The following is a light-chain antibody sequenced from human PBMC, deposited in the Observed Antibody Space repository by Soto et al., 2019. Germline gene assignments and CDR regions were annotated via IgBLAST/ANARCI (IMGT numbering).Light chain of an antibody. V-gene: IGKV3-20*01. CDR3: QQYGTSRVT. CDR1: QSVSSND. Sequence: EIVLTQSPGTLSLSPGERATLSCRASQSVSSNDLAWYQQKPGQAPRLLIFGASSRATGIPDRFSGSGSGTDFTLTISRLEPEDSAVYYCQQYGTSRVTFGPGTKVDIK. CDR2: GAS. J-gene: IGKJ3*01.